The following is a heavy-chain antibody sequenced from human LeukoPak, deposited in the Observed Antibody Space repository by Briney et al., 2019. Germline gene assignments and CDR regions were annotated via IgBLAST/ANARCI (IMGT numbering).Heavy chain of an antibody. D-gene: IGHD5-18*01. CDR1: GFTVSNNY. J-gene: IGHJ3*02. CDR3: AREFWGIQLLRLNSAFDI. V-gene: IGHV3-48*02. CDR2: ISSSSSTI. Sequence: PGGSLRLSCAASGFTVSNNYMNWVRQAPGKGLEWVSYISSSSSTIYYADSVKGRFTISRDNAKNSLYLQMNSLRDEDTAVYYCAREFWGIQLLRLNSAFDIWGQGTMVTVSS.